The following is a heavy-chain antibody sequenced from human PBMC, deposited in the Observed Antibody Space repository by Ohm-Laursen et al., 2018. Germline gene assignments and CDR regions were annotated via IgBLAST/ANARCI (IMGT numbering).Heavy chain of an antibody. CDR3: ARGIRFGELLGFDP. CDR1: GLTLSSSW. D-gene: IGHD3-10*01. CDR2: ISGDGFST. Sequence: LRLSCAASGLTLSSSWIHWFRQAPGKGLVWVSRISGDGFSTDYADSVKGRFTISRDNAKNTLYLQMNSLRADDTAVYYCARGIRFGELLGFDPWGQGTLVTVSS. V-gene: IGHV3-74*01. J-gene: IGHJ5*02.